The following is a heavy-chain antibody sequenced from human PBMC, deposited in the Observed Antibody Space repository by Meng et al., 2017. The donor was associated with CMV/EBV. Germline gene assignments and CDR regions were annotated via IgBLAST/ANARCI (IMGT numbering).Heavy chain of an antibody. CDR3: ARVGSTIFGYWYYGMDV. Sequence: GESLKISCAASGFTFSSYGMHWVRQAPGKGLEWVAVIWYDGSNKYYADSVKGRFTISRDNSKNTLYLQMNSLRAEDTAVYYCARVGSTIFGYWYYGMDVWGQGTTVTVSS. CDR2: IWYDGSNK. V-gene: IGHV3-33*01. J-gene: IGHJ6*02. D-gene: IGHD3-3*01. CDR1: GFTFSSYG.